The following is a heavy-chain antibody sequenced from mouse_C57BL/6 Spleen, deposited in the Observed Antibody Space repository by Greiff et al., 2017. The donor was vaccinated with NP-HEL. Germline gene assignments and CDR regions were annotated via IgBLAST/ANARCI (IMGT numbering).Heavy chain of an antibody. CDR3: ARTSNYDFDY. V-gene: IGHV1-4*01. D-gene: IGHD2-5*01. CDR2: INPSSGYT. CDR1: GYTFTSYT. Sequence: VQLQQSGAELARPGASVKMSCKASGYTFTSYTMHWVKQRPGQGLEWIGYINPSSGYTKYNQKFKDKATLTADKSSSTAYMQLISLTSEDSAVYYCARTSNYDFDYWGQGTTLTVSS. J-gene: IGHJ2*01.